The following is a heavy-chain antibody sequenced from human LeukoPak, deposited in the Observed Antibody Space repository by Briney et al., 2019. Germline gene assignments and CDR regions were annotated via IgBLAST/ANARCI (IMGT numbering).Heavy chain of an antibody. Sequence: ASVKVSCKASGYTFTSYGISWVRQAPGQGLEWMGWISAYNGNTNYAQMLQGRVTMTTDTSTSTAYMELRSLRSDDTAVYYCATYYYDSSGYSEDGYYFDYWGQGTLVTVSS. CDR3: ATYYYDSSGYSEDGYYFDY. D-gene: IGHD3-22*01. V-gene: IGHV1-18*01. CDR2: ISAYNGNT. J-gene: IGHJ4*02. CDR1: GYTFTSYG.